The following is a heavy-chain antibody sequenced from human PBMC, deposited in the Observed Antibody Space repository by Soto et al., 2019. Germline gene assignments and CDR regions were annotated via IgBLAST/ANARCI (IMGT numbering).Heavy chain of an antibody. J-gene: IGHJ6*02. CDR1: GGSFSDHY. V-gene: IGHV4-34*01. CDR2: INHSGST. D-gene: IGHD2-2*02. CDR3: ARLLGKTDIVVVPAAINYYGMDV. Sequence: PSETLSLTCAVYGGSFSDHYWSWIRQTPGKGLEWIGEINHSGSTNYNPSFKSRVTISVDTSKNQFSLYLSSVTAADTAVIYCARLLGKTDIVVVPAAINYYGMDVWGQGTTVTVS.